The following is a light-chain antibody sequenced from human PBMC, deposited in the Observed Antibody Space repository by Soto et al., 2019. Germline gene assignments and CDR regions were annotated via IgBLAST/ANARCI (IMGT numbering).Light chain of an antibody. J-gene: IGKJ4*01. Sequence: EIVLTQSPGTLSLSPGERATLSCRASQSVSSNYLAWYQQKPGQAPRLLIYGASSRASGIPDRFSGSGSGTDITLTISTLEPEDVAVYYCQQYGSSPMLTFGGGTKVEIK. V-gene: IGKV3-20*01. CDR2: GAS. CDR1: QSVSSNY. CDR3: QQYGSSPMLT.